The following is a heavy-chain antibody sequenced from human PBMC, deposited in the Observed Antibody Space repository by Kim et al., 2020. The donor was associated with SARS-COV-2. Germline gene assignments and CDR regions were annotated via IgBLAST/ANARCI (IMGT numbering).Heavy chain of an antibody. D-gene: IGHD3-10*01. V-gene: IGHV4-31*03. Sequence: SETLSLTCTVSGGSISSGGYYWSWIRQHPGKGLEWIGYIYYSGSTYYNPSLKSRVTISVDTSKNQFSLKLSSVTAADTAVYYCARGSGLWFGGGNWFDPWGQGTLVTVSS. CDR2: IYYSGST. J-gene: IGHJ5*02. CDR3: ARGSGLWFGGGNWFDP. CDR1: GGSISSGGYY.